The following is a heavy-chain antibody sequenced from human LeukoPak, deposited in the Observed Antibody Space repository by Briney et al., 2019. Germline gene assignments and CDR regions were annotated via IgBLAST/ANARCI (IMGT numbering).Heavy chain of an antibody. Sequence: GGSLRLSCAATGFTFSSFSMHWVRQAPGKGLEWVAVTSYDGSNKYYADSVKGRFTISRDNSKNTLYLQMNSLRTEGTAVYYCAKGSSAGRPYYFDYWGQGTLVTVSS. CDR2: TSYDGSNK. J-gene: IGHJ4*02. V-gene: IGHV3-30*18. CDR1: GFTFSSFS. D-gene: IGHD3-10*01. CDR3: AKGSSAGRPYYFDY.